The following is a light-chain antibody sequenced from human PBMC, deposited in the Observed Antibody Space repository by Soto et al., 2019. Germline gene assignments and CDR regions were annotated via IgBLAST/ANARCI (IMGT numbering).Light chain of an antibody. Sequence: EILMTQSPATLSLSAGERVTLTCRASQSISSSLAWYQQKPGQTPRLLMFRTSSRATGFPARFRGSGSVTEFNLTISGLQTEDIGVYFCQQYNNLPRATFGGGTRVDI. V-gene: IGKV3-15*01. CDR3: QQYNNLPRAT. CDR2: RTS. J-gene: IGKJ4*01. CDR1: QSISSS.